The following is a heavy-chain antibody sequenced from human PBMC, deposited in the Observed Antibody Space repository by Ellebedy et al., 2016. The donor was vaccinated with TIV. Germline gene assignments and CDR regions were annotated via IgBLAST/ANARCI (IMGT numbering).Heavy chain of an antibody. CDR1: GGSISSYY. CDR3: ARALKGQFDP. V-gene: IGHV4-59*12. Sequence: SETLSLXCTVSGGSISSYYWSWIRQPPGKGLEWIGYIYYSGSTNYNPSLKSRVTMSVDTSKNQFSLKLSSVTAADTAVYYCARALKGQFDPWGQGTLVTVSS. CDR2: IYYSGST. J-gene: IGHJ5*02.